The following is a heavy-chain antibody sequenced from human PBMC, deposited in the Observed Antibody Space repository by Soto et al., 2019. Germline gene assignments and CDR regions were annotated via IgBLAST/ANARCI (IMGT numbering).Heavy chain of an antibody. J-gene: IGHJ6*02. CDR2: IYYSRST. CDR1: GGSISSYY. Sequence: PSETLSLTCTVSGGSISSYYWSWIRQPPGKGLEWIGYIYYSRSTNYNPSLKSRVTISVDTSKNQFSLKLSSVTAADTAVYYCARGRIAVAGTNYYYGMDVWGQGTTVTVSS. CDR3: ARGRIAVAGTNYYYGMDV. D-gene: IGHD6-19*01. V-gene: IGHV4-59*01.